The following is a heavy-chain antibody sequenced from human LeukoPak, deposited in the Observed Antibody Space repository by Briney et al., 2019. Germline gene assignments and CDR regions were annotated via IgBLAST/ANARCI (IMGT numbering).Heavy chain of an antibody. J-gene: IGHJ3*02. V-gene: IGHV4-59*01. CDR2: IYYSGST. CDR1: GGSISSYY. D-gene: IGHD2-15*01. CDR3: ARGWPTFDI. Sequence: SETLSLTCTVSGGSISSYYWNWIRQPPGKGLEWIGYIYYSGSTNYNPSLKSRVTISVDTSKNQFSLKLSSVTAADTAVYYCARGWPTFDIWGQGTMVTVSS.